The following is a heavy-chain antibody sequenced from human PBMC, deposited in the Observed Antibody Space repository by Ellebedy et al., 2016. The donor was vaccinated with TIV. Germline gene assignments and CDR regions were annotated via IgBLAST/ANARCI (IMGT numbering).Heavy chain of an antibody. V-gene: IGHV3-7*03. J-gene: IGHJ6*02. Sequence: GESLKISCAASGFTFSSYWMSWVRQAPGKGLEWVANIKQDGSEKYYVDSVKGRFTISRDNAKNSLYLQMSSLRAGDTAVYYCVRAMDVWGQGTTVTVSS. CDR2: IKQDGSEK. CDR3: VRAMDV. CDR1: GFTFSSYW.